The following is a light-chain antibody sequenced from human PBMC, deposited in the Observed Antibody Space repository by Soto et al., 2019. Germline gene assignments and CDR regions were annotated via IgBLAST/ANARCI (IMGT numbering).Light chain of an antibody. CDR1: QSIGRN. Sequence: DIQMTQSPASLSASVGDRVTISCRASQSIGRNLNWYQQKPGKAPTLLIFTSSSLQSGVPSRFSGSGSGTDFTLTISSLEPEDSAVYYCQQRHMWPITFGQGTRLEIK. V-gene: IGKV1-39*01. CDR2: TSS. J-gene: IGKJ5*01. CDR3: QQRHMWPIT.